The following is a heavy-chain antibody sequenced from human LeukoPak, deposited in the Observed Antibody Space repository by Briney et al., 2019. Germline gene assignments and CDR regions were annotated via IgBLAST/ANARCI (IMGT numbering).Heavy chain of an antibody. D-gene: IGHD2-2*01. CDR1: GFTFSSYG. CDR3: AKGSYQLLLLFDY. CDR2: IRYDGSNK. J-gene: IGHJ4*02. Sequence: GGSLRLSCAASGFTFSSYGMHWVRQAPGKGLEWVAFIRYDGSNKYYADSVKGRFTISRDNSKNTLYLQMNSLRAEDTAVYYCAKGSYQLLLLFDYWGQGTLVTVSS. V-gene: IGHV3-30*02.